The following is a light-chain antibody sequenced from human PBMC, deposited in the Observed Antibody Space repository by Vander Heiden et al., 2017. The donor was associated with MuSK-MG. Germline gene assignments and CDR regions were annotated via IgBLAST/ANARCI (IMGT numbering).Light chain of an antibody. V-gene: IGKV3-15*01. CDR1: QSVSSI. J-gene: IGKJ1*01. Sequence: EIVMTQSSATLSVSAGARATLSCRASQSVSSILAWYQQKPGQAPRLLIYGASTRSTGIPARFSGSGSGTEFTLTISSLQSEDFAVYYCQQYNNWPRTFGQGTKVEIK. CDR2: GAS. CDR3: QQYNNWPRT.